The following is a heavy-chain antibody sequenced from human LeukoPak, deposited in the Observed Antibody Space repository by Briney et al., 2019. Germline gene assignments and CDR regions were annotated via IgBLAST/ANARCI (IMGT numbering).Heavy chain of an antibody. Sequence: GGSLRLSCAASGFTFSSYAMSWVRQAPGKGLXXXXAXXXXXGSTXXXDSVKGRFTISRDNSKNTLYLQMNSLRAEDTAVYYCAKSGDYWGQGTLVTVSS. J-gene: IGHJ4*02. CDR2: XXXXXGST. CDR3: AKSGDY. CDR1: GFTFSSYA. D-gene: IGHD1-26*01. V-gene: IGHV3-23*01.